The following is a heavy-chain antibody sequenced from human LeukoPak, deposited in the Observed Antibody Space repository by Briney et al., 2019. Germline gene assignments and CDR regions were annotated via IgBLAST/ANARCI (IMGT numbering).Heavy chain of an antibody. V-gene: IGHV3-11*04. CDR2: ISSTGSYI. Sequence: GGFLRLVFAASGLPFSDFYMRWVPQVPGKRLGWVLYISSTGSYIFYADSVKGRFTISRDNAKNSLYLQMNSLRAEDTAVYYCAREMDDILTVYGLDYWGQGTLVTVSS. CDR3: AREMDDILTVYGLDY. D-gene: IGHD3-9*01. CDR1: GLPFSDFY. J-gene: IGHJ4*02.